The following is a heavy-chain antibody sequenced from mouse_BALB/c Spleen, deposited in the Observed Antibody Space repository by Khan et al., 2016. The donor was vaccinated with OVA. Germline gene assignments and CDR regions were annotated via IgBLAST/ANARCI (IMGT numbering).Heavy chain of an antibody. J-gene: IGHJ2*01. Sequence: EVELVESGPGLVKPSQSLSLTCTVTGYSITSGYGWNWIRQFPGNKLEWMGYISYSGSTNYNPSLKSRISITRDTSKNQFFLQLNSVTTEDTATYYWARTARKKYWGQGTTLTVSS. CDR2: ISYSGST. CDR1: GYSITSGYG. V-gene: IGHV3-2*02. D-gene: IGHD1-2*01. CDR3: ARTARKKY.